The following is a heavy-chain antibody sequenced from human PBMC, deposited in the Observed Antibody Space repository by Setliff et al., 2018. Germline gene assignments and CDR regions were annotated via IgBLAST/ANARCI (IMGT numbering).Heavy chain of an antibody. CDR1: GYPFIEHY. J-gene: IGHJ4*02. CDR2: ISAYTGKT. Sequence: GASVKVSCKTSGYPFIEHYVNWVRQAPGQGLEWMGWISAYTGKTDYAQNFQGRVTMTTDTSTNTAYLELRSLRYDDTAVYFCARAPRLEWILPTFDYWGQGTPVTVSS. D-gene: IGHD3-3*01. CDR3: ARAPRLEWILPTFDY. V-gene: IGHV1-18*04.